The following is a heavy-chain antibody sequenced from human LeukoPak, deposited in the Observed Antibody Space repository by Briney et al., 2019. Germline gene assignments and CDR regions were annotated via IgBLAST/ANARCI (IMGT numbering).Heavy chain of an antibody. CDR1: GFTFSSYA. Sequence: GGSLRLSCAASGFTFSSYAMSWVRQAPGKGLEWVSAISGSGGSTYYADSVKGRFTISRDNSKNTLYLQMNSLRAEDTAVYYCARGGPVTTSFARRVNYWGQGTLVTVSS. CDR3: ARGGPVTTSFARRVNY. V-gene: IGHV3-23*01. J-gene: IGHJ4*02. D-gene: IGHD4-17*01. CDR2: ISGSGGST.